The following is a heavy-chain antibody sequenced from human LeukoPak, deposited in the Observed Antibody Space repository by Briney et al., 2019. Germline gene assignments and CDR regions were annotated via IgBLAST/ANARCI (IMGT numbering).Heavy chain of an antibody. Sequence: GGSLRLSCAASGFTFSDYCMSWIRQAPGKGLEWVSYISSSGSTIYYADSVKGRFTISRDNAKNSLYLQMNSLRAEDTAVYYCAREKMATSIDYWGQGTLVTVSS. CDR3: AREKMATSIDY. J-gene: IGHJ4*02. D-gene: IGHD5-24*01. V-gene: IGHV3-11*01. CDR1: GFTFSDYC. CDR2: ISSSGSTI.